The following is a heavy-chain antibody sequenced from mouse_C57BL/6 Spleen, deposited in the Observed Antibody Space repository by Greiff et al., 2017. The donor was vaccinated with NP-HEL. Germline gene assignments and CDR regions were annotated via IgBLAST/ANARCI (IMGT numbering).Heavy chain of an antibody. CDR2: ISSGSSTI. J-gene: IGHJ4*01. V-gene: IGHV5-17*01. CDR1: GFTFSDYG. D-gene: IGHD1-1*01. Sequence: EVQLVESGGGLVKPGGSLKLSCAASGFTFSDYGMHWVRQAPEKGLEWVAYISSGSSTIYYADTVKGRFTISRDNAKNTLFLQMTRLRSEDTAMYYCARPNYYGSRNYAMDYWGQGTSVTVSS. CDR3: ARPNYYGSRNYAMDY.